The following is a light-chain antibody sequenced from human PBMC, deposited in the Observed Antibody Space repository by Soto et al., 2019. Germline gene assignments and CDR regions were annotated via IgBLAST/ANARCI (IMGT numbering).Light chain of an antibody. CDR3: QQYGSSGT. CDR1: QGISNS. Sequence: DIQMTQSPSSLSASVGDRVTITCRPSQGISNSLAWYQQKPGKVPKLLIHAASTLQSGVPSRFSGSGSGTDFTLTISSLQPEDFAVYYCQQYGSSGTFGQGTKVDIK. CDR2: AAS. V-gene: IGKV1-27*01. J-gene: IGKJ1*01.